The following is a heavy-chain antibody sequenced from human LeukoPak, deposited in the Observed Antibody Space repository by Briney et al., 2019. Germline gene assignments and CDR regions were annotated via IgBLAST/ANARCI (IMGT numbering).Heavy chain of an antibody. V-gene: IGHV4-39*07. CDR1: GGSISSSSYY. CDR2: IYYSGST. J-gene: IGHJ6*03. Sequence: SETLSLTCTVSGGSISSSSYYWGWIRQPPGKGLEWIGSIYYSGSTYYNPSLKSRVTISVDTSKNQFSLKLSSVTAADTAVYYCAREYSSGWYPYYYYYMDVWGKGTTVTVSS. CDR3: AREYSSGWYPYYYYYMDV. D-gene: IGHD6-19*01.